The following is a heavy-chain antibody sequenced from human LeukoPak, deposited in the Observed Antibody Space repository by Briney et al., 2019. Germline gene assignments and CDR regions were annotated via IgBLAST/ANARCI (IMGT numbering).Heavy chain of an antibody. Sequence: GGSLRLSCAASGFTFSSYWMSWVRQAPGEGLEWVANIKQDGSEKYYVVSVKGRFTISRDNAKNSLYLQMNSLRAEDTAVYYCARVVSYYDSSGYSYGMDVWGQGTTVTVSS. CDR2: IKQDGSEK. V-gene: IGHV3-7*01. CDR3: ARVVSYYDSSGYSYGMDV. CDR1: GFTFSSYW. J-gene: IGHJ6*02. D-gene: IGHD3-22*01.